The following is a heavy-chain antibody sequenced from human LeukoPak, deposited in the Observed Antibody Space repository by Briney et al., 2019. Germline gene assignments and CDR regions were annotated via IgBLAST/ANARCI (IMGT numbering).Heavy chain of an antibody. Sequence: GASVKVSCKASGDTFTGYYMHWVRQAPGQGLEWMGWINPNSGGTNYAQKFQGRVTMTRDTSISTAYMELSRLRSDDTAVYYCARDLRYCSGGSCYSGDYWGQGTLVTVSS. CDR2: INPNSGGT. CDR3: ARDLRYCSGGSCYSGDY. CDR1: GDTFTGYY. J-gene: IGHJ4*02. D-gene: IGHD2-15*01. V-gene: IGHV1-2*02.